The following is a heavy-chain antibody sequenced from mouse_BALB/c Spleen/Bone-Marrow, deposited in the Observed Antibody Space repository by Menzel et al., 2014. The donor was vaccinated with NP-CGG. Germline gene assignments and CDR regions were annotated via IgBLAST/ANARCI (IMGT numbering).Heavy chain of an antibody. CDR2: INPSNGGT. CDR3: TRRLLYYAMDY. D-gene: IGHD2-13*01. CDR1: GYTFTSYY. V-gene: IGHV1S81*02. J-gene: IGHJ4*01. Sequence: QVQLQQSGAELVKPGASVKLSCKASGYTFTSYYMYWVKQRPGQGLERIGEINPSNGGTNFNEKFKSKATLTVDKSSSTAYMQLSSLTSEDSAVYYCTRRLLYYAMDYWGQGTSVTVSS.